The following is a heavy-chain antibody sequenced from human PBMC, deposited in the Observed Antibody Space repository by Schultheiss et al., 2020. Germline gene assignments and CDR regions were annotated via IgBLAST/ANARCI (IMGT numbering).Heavy chain of an antibody. D-gene: IGHD2-2*03. V-gene: IGHV3-21*01. CDR2: ISSSSSYI. CDR1: GFIFSRYT. J-gene: IGHJ4*02. Sequence: GGSLRLSCAASGFIFSRYTMNWIRQAPGKGLEWVSSISSSSSYIYYADSVKGRFTISRDNAKNSLYLQMNSLRAEDTAVYYCARAYGYCSSTSCNGGQVDYWGQGTLVTVSS. CDR3: ARAYGYCSSTSCNGGQVDY.